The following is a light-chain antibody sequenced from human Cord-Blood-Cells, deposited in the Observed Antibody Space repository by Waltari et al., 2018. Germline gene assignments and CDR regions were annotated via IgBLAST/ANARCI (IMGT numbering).Light chain of an antibody. CDR1: SSDVGVYNY. CDR3: SSYTSSSTLA. Sequence: QSALTQPASVSGSPGQSITISCTGPSSDVGVYNYVPCYQQHPGKAPKLMIYEVSHRPSGVSNRFSGSKSGNTASLTISGLQAEDEADYYCSSYTSSSTLAFGGGTKLTVL. J-gene: IGLJ2*01. CDR2: EVS. V-gene: IGLV2-14*01.